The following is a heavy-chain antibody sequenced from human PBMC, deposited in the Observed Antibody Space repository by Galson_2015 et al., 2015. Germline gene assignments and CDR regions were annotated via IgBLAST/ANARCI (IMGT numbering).Heavy chain of an antibody. D-gene: IGHD6-13*01. J-gene: IGHJ4*02. V-gene: IGHV3-30*18. CDR1: GFTFSSYG. Sequence: SLRLSCAASGFTFSSYGMHWVRQAPGKGLEWVAVISYDGSNKYYADSVKGRFTISRDNSKNTLYLQMNSLRAEDTAVYYCAKDLRGSSWQGIFDYWGQGTLVTVSS. CDR2: ISYDGSNK. CDR3: AKDLRGSSWQGIFDY.